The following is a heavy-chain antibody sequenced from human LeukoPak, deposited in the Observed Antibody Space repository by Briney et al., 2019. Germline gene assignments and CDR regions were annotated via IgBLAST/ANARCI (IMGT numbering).Heavy chain of an antibody. CDR3: ATGHSYGYNY. V-gene: IGHV3-74*01. J-gene: IGHJ4*02. Sequence: GGSLRLSCAASGLTFNIFWMHWVCQAPGKGLVWVSLIKGDGSSTTYMDSVKGRFIISRDNAKNTLYLKMNSLRTEDTAVYYCATGHSYGYNYWGQGTLVTVSP. D-gene: IGHD5-18*01. CDR1: GLTFNIFW. CDR2: IKGDGSST.